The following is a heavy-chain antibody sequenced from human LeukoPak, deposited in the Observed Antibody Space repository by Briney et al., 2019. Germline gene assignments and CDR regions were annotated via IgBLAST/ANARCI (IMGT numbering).Heavy chain of an antibody. V-gene: IGHV4-34*01. D-gene: IGHD4-17*01. CDR3: ARLSPVTTYDSYSGMDV. CDR1: GGSFNDYR. CDR2: VTHSGTT. J-gene: IGHJ6*02. Sequence: PAETLSLTCAVYGGSFNDYRWSWIRQTPEKGLEWMGEVTHSGTTKYNPSLTNRVTISVDTSKNQFSLKLSSVTAADTAVYYCARLSPVTTYDSYSGMDVWGQGTTVTVSS.